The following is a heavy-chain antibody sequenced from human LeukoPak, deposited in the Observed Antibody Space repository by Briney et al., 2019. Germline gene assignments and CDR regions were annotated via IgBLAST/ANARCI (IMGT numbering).Heavy chain of an antibody. CDR1: GYTFTGYY. J-gene: IGHJ4*02. Sequence: GASVKVSCKASGYTFTGYYMHWVRQAPGQGLEWMGWINPNSGGTNYAQKFQGRVPMTRDTSVSTAYLELSRLRSDDTAVYYCARGSGGSWTFDYWGRGTLVTVSS. CDR3: ARGSGGSWTFDY. D-gene: IGHD2-15*01. V-gene: IGHV1-2*02. CDR2: INPNSGGT.